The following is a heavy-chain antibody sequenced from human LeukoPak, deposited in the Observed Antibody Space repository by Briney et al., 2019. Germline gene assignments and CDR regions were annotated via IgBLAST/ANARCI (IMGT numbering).Heavy chain of an antibody. CDR2: IYYSGST. J-gene: IGHJ4*02. CDR3: ARGGSLYYYGSGSYYYFDY. Sequence: WETLSLTCTVSGGSISSSSYYWGWIRQPPGKGLEWIGSIYYSGSTYYNPSLKSRVTISVDTSKNQFSLKLSSVTAADTAVYYCARGGSLYYYGSGSYYYFDYWGQGTLVTVSS. D-gene: IGHD3-10*01. CDR1: GGSISSSSYY. V-gene: IGHV4-39*07.